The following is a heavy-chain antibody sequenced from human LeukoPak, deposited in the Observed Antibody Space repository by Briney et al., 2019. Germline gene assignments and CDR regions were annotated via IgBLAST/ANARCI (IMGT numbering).Heavy chain of an antibody. D-gene: IGHD5-12*01. J-gene: IGHJ4*02. CDR3: AKDGGLWDIVATILDY. V-gene: IGHV3-30*18. Sequence: GGSLRLSCAASGFTFSSYWMHWVRQAPGKGLEWVAVISYDGSNKYYADSVKGRFTISRDNSKNTLYLQMNSLRAEDTAVYYCAKDGGLWDIVATILDYWGQGTLVTVSS. CDR1: GFTFSSYW. CDR2: ISYDGSNK.